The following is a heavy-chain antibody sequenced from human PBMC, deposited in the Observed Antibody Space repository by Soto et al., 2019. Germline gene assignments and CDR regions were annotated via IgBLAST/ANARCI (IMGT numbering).Heavy chain of an antibody. CDR2: ISNSGSTI. D-gene: IGHD6-13*01. Sequence: ESGGGLVQPGGSLRLSCAASGFTFSNYEMYWVRQAPGKGLECLSYISNSGSTIYYADSVKGRFTISRDNAKNSLYLQMNSLRADDTAVYYCTRGGIFQHWGQGTLVTVSS. CDR1: GFTFSNYE. V-gene: IGHV3-48*03. CDR3: TRGGIFQH. J-gene: IGHJ1*01.